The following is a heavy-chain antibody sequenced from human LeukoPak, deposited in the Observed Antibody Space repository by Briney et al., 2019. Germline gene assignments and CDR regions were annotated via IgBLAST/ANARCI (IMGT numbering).Heavy chain of an antibody. J-gene: IGHJ4*02. CDR3: ARNIPISPYFDY. V-gene: IGHV3-21*01. CDR2: ISSSSSYI. CDR1: GFAFSSYS. Sequence: GGSLRLSCAASGFAFSSYSMTWVRQAPGKGLEWVSSISSSSSYIYYADSVKGRFTISRDNAKNSLYLQMNSLRAEDTAVYYCARNIPISPYFDYWGQGTLVTVSS. D-gene: IGHD5-12*01.